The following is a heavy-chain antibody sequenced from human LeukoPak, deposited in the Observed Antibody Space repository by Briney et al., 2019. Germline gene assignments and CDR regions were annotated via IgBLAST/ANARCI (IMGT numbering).Heavy chain of an antibody. Sequence: GGSLRLSCAASGFTFSSYGMSWVRQAPGKGLEWVSAISGSGGSTYYADSVKGRFTISRDNAKNSLYLQINSLRAEDTAVYYCARKAQLLLYYFDYWGQGTLVTVSS. CDR2: ISGSGGST. J-gene: IGHJ4*02. CDR1: GFTFSSYG. D-gene: IGHD2-2*01. V-gene: IGHV3-23*01. CDR3: ARKAQLLLYYFDY.